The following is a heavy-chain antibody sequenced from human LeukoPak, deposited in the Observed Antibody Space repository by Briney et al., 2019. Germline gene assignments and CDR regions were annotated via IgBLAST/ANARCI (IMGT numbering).Heavy chain of an antibody. J-gene: IGHJ4*02. CDR1: GGSFSGYY. CDR3: ATSEFWHCSSTSCPIDY. Sequence: SETLSLTCAVYGGSFSGYYWSWIRQPPGKGLEWIGEINHSGSTNYNPSLKSRVTISVDTSKNQFSLKLSSVTAADTAVYYCATSEFWHCSSTSCPIDYWGQGTLVTVSS. CDR2: INHSGST. V-gene: IGHV4-34*01. D-gene: IGHD2-2*01.